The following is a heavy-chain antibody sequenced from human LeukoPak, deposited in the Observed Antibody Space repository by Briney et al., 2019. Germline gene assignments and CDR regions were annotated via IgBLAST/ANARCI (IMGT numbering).Heavy chain of an antibody. D-gene: IGHD2-2*01. V-gene: IGHV3-64*01. CDR2: ISSNGGST. J-gene: IGHJ4*02. Sequence: PGGSLRLSCAASGFTFSSYAMHWVRQAPGKGLEYVSAISSNGGSTYYANSVKGRFTISRDNSKNTLYLQMGSLRAEDMAVYYCARGARYHLLFRLDYWGQGTLVTVSS. CDR3: ARGARYHLLFRLDY. CDR1: GFTFSSYA.